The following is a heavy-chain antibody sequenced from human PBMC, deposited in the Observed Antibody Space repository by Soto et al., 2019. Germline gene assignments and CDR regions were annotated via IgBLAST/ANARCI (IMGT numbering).Heavy chain of an antibody. J-gene: IGHJ6*02. CDR1: GGTFSSYA. CDR2: IIPIFGTA. CDR3: ARQAPPYYYDSRLGGMDV. Sequence: QVQLVQSGAEVKKPGYSVKVSCKASGGTFSSYAISWVRQAPGQGLEWMGGIIPIFGTATYAQKFQGRVTITADESTSTAYMERGSLRSEDTAVYYWARQAPPYYYDSRLGGMDVWGQGTTVTVSS. V-gene: IGHV1-69*01. D-gene: IGHD3-22*01.